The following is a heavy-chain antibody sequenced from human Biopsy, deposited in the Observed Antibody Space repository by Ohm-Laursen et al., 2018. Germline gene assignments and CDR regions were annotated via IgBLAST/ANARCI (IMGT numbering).Heavy chain of an antibody. J-gene: IGHJ1*01. CDR2: NIPILGTG. CDR1: GGTFSNYG. CDR3: ATKLTGYFHH. Sequence: SSVKVSCKAPGGTFSNYGANWVRQAPGQVLEWLGGNIPILGTGNYAQKFKDRVTVAADTSTSTATMELRSLRSDDTAVYYCATKLTGYFHHWGQGTLVIVSS. D-gene: IGHD3-9*01. V-gene: IGHV1-69*06.